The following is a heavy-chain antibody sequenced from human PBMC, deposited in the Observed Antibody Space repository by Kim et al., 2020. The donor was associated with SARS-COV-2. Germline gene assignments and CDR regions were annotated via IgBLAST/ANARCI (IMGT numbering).Heavy chain of an antibody. CDR2: T. V-gene: IGHV1-18*01. D-gene: IGHD4-17*01. CDR3: ARSDYGGNFDY. J-gene: IGHJ4*02. Sequence: TNSAQKLQGRVTMTTDTSTSTAYMELRSLRSDDTAVYYCARSDYGGNFDYWGQGTLVTVSS.